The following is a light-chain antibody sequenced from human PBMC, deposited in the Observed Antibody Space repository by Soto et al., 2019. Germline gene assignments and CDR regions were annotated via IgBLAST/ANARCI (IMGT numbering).Light chain of an antibody. V-gene: IGKV1-8*01. CDR1: QGVSTY. J-gene: IGKJ4*01. CDR3: QQYYSYPLTFGGGTA. CDR2: AAS. Sequence: AIRMTQSPSSFSASTGDSVTITCRASQGVSTYLAWYQQKPGKAPNLLIYAASTLQSGVPSRFIGSGSGTDFTLTITSLQSEDSATYYCQQYYSYPLTFGGGTAFGGGTKVEI.